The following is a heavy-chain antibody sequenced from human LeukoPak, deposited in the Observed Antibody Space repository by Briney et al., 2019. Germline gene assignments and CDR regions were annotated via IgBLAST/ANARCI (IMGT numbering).Heavy chain of an antibody. D-gene: IGHD3-3*01. CDR2: VSGGGHNT. CDR3: AKDRSSWYYPFDS. J-gene: IGHJ4*02. V-gene: IGHV3-23*01. CDR1: GFTFSSYA. Sequence: GWSLRLSCVASGFTFSSYAMSWVRQAPGKGLEWVSVVSGGGHNTYYADSVKGRFTMSRDNSKRTVYLQMNSLRAEDTAVYYCAKDRSSWYYPFDSWGQGTLVTVSS.